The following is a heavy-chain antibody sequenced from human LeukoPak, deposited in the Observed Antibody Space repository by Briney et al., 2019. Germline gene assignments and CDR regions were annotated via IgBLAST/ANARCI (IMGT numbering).Heavy chain of an antibody. CDR3: ARQRADYSIDY. CDR2: IDPSDSYT. V-gene: IGHV5-10-1*01. CDR1: GYSFTSYW. D-gene: IGHD4-11*01. Sequence: GESLKISCKDSGYSFTSYWISWVRQMPGKGLEWMGRIDPSDSYTIYSPSFQGHATSSADKSISTAYLQWSSLKASDTAMYYCARQRADYSIDYWGQGTLVTVTS. J-gene: IGHJ4*02.